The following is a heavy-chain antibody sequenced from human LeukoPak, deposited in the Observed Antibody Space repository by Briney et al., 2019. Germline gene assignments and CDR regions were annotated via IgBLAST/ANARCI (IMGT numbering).Heavy chain of an antibody. CDR1: GYTFTGYY. CDR2: INPNSGGT. Sequence: GASVKVSCKASGYTFTGYYMHWVRQAPGQGLEWMGWINPNSGGTNYAQKFQGRVTMTRDTSISTAYMELSRLRSDDKAVYYCARDERETYSNPFDYWGQGTLVTVSS. V-gene: IGHV1-2*02. D-gene: IGHD4-11*01. J-gene: IGHJ4*02. CDR3: ARDERETYSNPFDY.